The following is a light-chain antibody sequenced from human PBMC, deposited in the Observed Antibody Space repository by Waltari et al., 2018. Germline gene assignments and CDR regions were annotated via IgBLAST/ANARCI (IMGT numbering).Light chain of an antibody. CDR3: QVWDSSSDHVV. J-gene: IGLJ2*01. CDR2: DDS. CDR1: GCVDKS. V-gene: IGLV3-21*02. Sequence: SYVRAQPPSLSVAPGVSARITCGATGCVDKSLHWYQVKAGQAPVVVVADDSDRPSGNPERFSASNSANTATLTISGVEAGDEADYYCQVWDSSSDHVVFGGGTKLTVL.